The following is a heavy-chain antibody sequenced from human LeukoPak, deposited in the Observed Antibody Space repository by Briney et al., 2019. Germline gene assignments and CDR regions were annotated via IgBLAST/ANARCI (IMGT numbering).Heavy chain of an antibody. J-gene: IGHJ4*02. CDR3: ARDKFGGTDY. Sequence: PGGSLGLSCAASGFTFGSSWMSWVRQAPGKGLEWVANIKPDGSEKYYVDSVKGRFTISRDNAKNSLYLQMNSLRAEDTAVYYCARDKFGGTDYWGQGTLVTVSS. V-gene: IGHV3-7*01. CDR1: GFTFGSSW. D-gene: IGHD3-16*01. CDR2: IKPDGSEK.